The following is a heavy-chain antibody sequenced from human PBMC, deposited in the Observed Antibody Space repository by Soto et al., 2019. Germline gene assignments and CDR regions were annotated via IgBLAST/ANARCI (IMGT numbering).Heavy chain of an antibody. V-gene: IGHV3-30-3*01. CDR3: AREQEEYYYYGMDV. CDR1: GFTFSSYA. J-gene: IGHJ6*02. CDR2: ISYDGSNK. Sequence: GGSLRLSCAASGFTFSSYAMHWVRQAPGKGLEWVAVISYDGSNKYYADSVKGRFTISRDNSKNTLYLQMNSLRAEDTAVYYCAREQEEYYYYGMDVWGQGTTVTVSS.